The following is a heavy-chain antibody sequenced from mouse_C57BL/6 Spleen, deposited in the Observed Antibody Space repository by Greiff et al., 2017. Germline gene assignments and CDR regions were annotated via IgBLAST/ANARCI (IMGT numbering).Heavy chain of an antibody. J-gene: IGHJ3*01. CDR3: TRDRGTGFAY. Sequence: EVQRVESGEGLVKPGGSLKLSCAASGFTFSSYAMSWVRQTPEKRLGWVAYISSGGDYIYYADTVKGRFTISRDNARNTLYLQMSSLKSEDTAMYYCTRDRGTGFAYWGQGTLVTVSA. CDR1: GFTFSSYA. CDR2: ISSGGDYI. V-gene: IGHV5-9-1*02. D-gene: IGHD3-3*01.